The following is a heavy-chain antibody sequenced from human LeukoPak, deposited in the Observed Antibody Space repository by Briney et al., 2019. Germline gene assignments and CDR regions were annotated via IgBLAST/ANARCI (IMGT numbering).Heavy chain of an antibody. V-gene: IGHV4-39*07. J-gene: IGHJ4*02. CDR2: IYYSGST. Sequence: SETLSLTCTVSGGSISSSSYYWGWLRQPPGKGLEWIGSIYYSGSTYYNPSLKSRVTISVDTSKNQFSLKLSSVTAADTAVYYCARGYSYGWRHIDYWGQGTLVTVSS. CDR1: GGSISSSSYY. D-gene: IGHD5-18*01. CDR3: ARGYSYGWRHIDY.